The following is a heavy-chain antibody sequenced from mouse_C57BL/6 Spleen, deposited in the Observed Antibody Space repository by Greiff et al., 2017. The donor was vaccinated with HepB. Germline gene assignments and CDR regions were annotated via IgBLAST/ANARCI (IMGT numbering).Heavy chain of an antibody. J-gene: IGHJ2*01. CDR3: ARHEDHYFDY. CDR2: ISSGGSYT. Sequence: EVQLVESGGDLVKPGGSLKLSCAASGFTFSSYGMSWVRQTPDKRLEWVATISSGGSYTYYPDSVKGRFTISRDNAKNTLYLQMSRLKSEDTAMYYCARHEDHYFDYWGQGTTLTVSS. CDR1: GFTFSSYG. V-gene: IGHV5-6*01.